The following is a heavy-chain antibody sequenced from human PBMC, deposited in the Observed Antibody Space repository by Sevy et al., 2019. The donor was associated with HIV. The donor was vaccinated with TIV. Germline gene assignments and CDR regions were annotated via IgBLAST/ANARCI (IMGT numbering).Heavy chain of an antibody. CDR2: ISSSGSTI. Sequence: GGSLRLSCAASRFTLRSYAMSWVRQAPGKGLEWVSYISSSGSTIYYADSVKGRFTISRDNAKNSLYLQMNSLRAEDTAVYYCAREGGYCSSTSCYTAYYYYYYGMDVWGQGTTVTVSS. D-gene: IGHD2-2*02. CDR1: RFTLRSYA. CDR3: AREGGYCSSTSCYTAYYYYYYGMDV. V-gene: IGHV3-48*04. J-gene: IGHJ6*02.